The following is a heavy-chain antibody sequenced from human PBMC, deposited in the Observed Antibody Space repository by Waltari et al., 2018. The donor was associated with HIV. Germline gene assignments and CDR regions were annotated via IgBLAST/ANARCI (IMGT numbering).Heavy chain of an antibody. Sequence: QVQLQQWGAGLLKPSETLSLTCAVHGGSFSAYFWSWIRQPPGKGLEWIGEINHSGGTNYNPSLKSRVTISVDTSKNQFSLKLSSVTAADTAVYYCASNYYGSGRSAFDMWGQGTMVTVSS. CDR3: ASNYYGSGRSAFDM. V-gene: IGHV4-34*01. CDR2: INHSGGT. J-gene: IGHJ3*02. D-gene: IGHD3-10*01. CDR1: GGSFSAYF.